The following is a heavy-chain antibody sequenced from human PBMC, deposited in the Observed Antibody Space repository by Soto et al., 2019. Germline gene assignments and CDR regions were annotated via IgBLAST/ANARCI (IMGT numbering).Heavy chain of an antibody. V-gene: IGHV4-59*01. D-gene: IGHD6-13*01. CDR2: VYNSGST. CDR1: GGSISSNY. CDR3: ARYRREAVAGYTLDN. Sequence: SETLSLTCTVSGGSISSNYWTWIRQPPGKGLEWIGYVYNSGSTNYNPSLKSRVTISEDTSKSQFSLKVNSMTAADTVVYYCARYRREAVAGYTLDNWGQGILVTVSS. J-gene: IGHJ4*02.